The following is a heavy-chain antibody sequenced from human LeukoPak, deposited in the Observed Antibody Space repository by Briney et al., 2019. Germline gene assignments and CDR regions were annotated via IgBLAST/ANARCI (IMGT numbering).Heavy chain of an antibody. Sequence: VASVKVSCKASGGTFSSYSISWVRQAPGQGLEWMGGIIPLLGIANYAQKFRGRVTITADKSTSTDYMELSSLRSEDTAVYYCAREIGNIVVVPAATAGPLASWGQGTLVTVSS. CDR2: IIPLLGIA. CDR3: AREIGNIVVVPAATAGPLAS. D-gene: IGHD2-2*01. CDR1: GGTFSSYS. J-gene: IGHJ4*02. V-gene: IGHV1-69*10.